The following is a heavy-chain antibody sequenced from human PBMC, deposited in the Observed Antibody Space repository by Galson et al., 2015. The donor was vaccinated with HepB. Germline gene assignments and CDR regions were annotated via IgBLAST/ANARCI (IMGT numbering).Heavy chain of an antibody. CDR3: ARDAYLGPDDYYDSSGYYYFDY. CDR1: GYTFTSHY. CDR2: INPSGGST. V-gene: IGHV1-46*01. D-gene: IGHD3-22*01. J-gene: IGHJ4*02. Sequence: SVKVSCKASGYTFTSHYIHWVRQPPGQELEWMGRINPSGGSTRYAEKFQGRVTMTRDTSTSTVYMELSSLRSEDTAVFYCARDAYLGPDDYYDSSGYYYFDYWGQGTLVTVSS.